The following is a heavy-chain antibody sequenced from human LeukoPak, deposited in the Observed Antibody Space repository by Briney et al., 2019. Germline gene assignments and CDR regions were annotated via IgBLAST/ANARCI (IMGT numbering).Heavy chain of an antibody. Sequence: SQTLSLTCAVSGGSITSGDYYWSWIRRHPGKGLEWIGYIHHRGLSYYNPSLESRISLSIDTSQNQVSLKLSSVTAADTAVYYCATKPNSLSYFDNWGQGTPATVSS. D-gene: IGHD1-14*01. V-gene: IGHV4-31*11. CDR3: ATKPNSLSYFDN. CDR2: IHHRGLS. CDR1: GGSITSGDYY. J-gene: IGHJ4*02.